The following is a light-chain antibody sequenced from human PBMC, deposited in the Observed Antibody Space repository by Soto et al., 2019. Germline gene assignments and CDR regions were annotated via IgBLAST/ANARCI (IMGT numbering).Light chain of an antibody. CDR3: LQYKHWPRT. Sequence: EVGMTQSPGTLSVSPGGGATLSCRASQSVATNLAWYQQKLGQAPRLLISGASTRATGIPARFSGSGSETEFTLTISSLQSEDFAVYYCLQYKHWPRTFGQGTKVEIK. CDR2: GAS. J-gene: IGKJ1*01. V-gene: IGKV3-15*01. CDR1: QSVATN.